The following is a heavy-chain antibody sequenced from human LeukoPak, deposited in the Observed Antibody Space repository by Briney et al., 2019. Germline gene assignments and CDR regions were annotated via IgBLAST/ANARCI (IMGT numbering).Heavy chain of an antibody. CDR1: GHTFTSYD. V-gene: IGHV1-8*01. CDR3: ARCRPSLYLSCTSCYCDY. CDR2: MNPNSGNT. Sequence: ASVKVSCKAFGHTFTSYDINSVRQATGHGLEWMGWMNPNSGNTGYAQKFQGRVTMTRNTSISTAYMELSSLRSEATAVHYCARCRPSLYLSCTSCYCDYWGQGTLVSVSS. D-gene: IGHD2-2*01. J-gene: IGHJ4*02.